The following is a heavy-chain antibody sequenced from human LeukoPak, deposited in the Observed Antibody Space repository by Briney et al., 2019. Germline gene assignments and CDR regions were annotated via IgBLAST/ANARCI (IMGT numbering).Heavy chain of an antibody. CDR3: ARNYGGNSVGPESWFDP. D-gene: IGHD4-23*01. V-gene: IGHV4-59*12. CDR1: GGSISSYY. Sequence: SETLSLTCTVSGGSISSYYWSWIRQPPGKGLEWIGYIYYSGSTNYNPSLKSRVTISVDKSKNQFSLKLSSVTAADTAVYYCARNYGGNSVGPESWFDPWGQGTLVTVSS. CDR2: IYYSGST. J-gene: IGHJ5*02.